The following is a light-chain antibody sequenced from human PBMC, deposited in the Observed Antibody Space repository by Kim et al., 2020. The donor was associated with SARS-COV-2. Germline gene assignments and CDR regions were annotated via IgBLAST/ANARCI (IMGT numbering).Light chain of an antibody. CDR3: AAWDGTLYGRV. CDR1: TSNIGNYP. CDR2: GND. J-gene: IGLJ3*02. Sequence: GQRVTISCSGSTSNIGNYPVSWYQQVPGTAPKLLIYGNDERPSRVPDRFSGSKSGTSASLAISGLQSDDEADYYCAAWDGTLYGRVFGGGTQLTVL. V-gene: IGLV1-44*01.